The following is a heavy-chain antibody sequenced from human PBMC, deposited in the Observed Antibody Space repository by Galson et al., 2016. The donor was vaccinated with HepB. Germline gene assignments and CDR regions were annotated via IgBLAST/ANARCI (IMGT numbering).Heavy chain of an antibody. J-gene: IGHJ4*02. Sequence: LSLTCAVSSGSISSGGYYWSWIRQHPGKGLEWIGYIYHSGSTYYNPSLKSRVSISVDTSKNQFSLRLSSVTAADTAVYYCARDRSSGSGNFGYWGQGTLVTVSS. CDR1: SGSISSGGYY. V-gene: IGHV4-31*11. D-gene: IGHD3-10*01. CDR3: ARDRSSGSGNFGY. CDR2: IYHSGST.